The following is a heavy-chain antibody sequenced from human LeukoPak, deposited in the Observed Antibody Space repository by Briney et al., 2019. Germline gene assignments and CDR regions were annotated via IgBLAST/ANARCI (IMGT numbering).Heavy chain of an antibody. CDR2: INPNSGDT. CDR3: ARDYCSSTSCLFDY. J-gene: IGHJ4*02. CDR1: GYTFTGYH. Sequence: ASVKVSCKASGYTFTGYHMHWVRQAPGQGLEWMGRINPNSGDTNYAQKFQGRVTMTRDTSITTAYMELSRLRSDDTAMYCCARDYCSSTSCLFDYWGQGTLVTVSS. V-gene: IGHV1-2*06. D-gene: IGHD2-2*01.